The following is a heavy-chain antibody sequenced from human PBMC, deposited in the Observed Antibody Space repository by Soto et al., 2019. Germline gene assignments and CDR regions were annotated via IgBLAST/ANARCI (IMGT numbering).Heavy chain of an antibody. CDR3: ARDQGSSSWVFDY. V-gene: IGHV3-33*01. Sequence: PGGSLRLSCAASGFTFRSYAMHWVRQAPGKGLEWVAIIWYDGSNKYYADSVKGRFTISRDNSKSMLYLQMNSLRSEDTAVYYCARDQGSSSWVFDYWGQGTLVTVSS. D-gene: IGHD6-13*01. CDR1: GFTFRSYA. CDR2: IWYDGSNK. J-gene: IGHJ4*02.